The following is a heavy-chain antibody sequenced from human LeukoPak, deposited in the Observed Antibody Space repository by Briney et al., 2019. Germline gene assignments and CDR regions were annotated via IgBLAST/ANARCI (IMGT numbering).Heavy chain of an antibody. V-gene: IGHV3-53*01. Sequence: PGGSLRLSCAASGFTVSSNYMSWVRQAPGKGLEWVSIIYRGGYIYYADSVKGRFTISRDNAKNTLYLQMNSLRAEDTAVYYCASIPGYYYFYMGVWAKGATVTVSS. J-gene: IGHJ6*03. CDR1: GFTVSSNY. CDR3: ASIPGYYYFYMGV. D-gene: IGHD2-21*01. CDR2: IYRGGYI.